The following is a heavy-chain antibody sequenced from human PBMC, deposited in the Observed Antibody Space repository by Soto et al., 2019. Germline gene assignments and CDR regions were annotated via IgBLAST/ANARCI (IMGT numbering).Heavy chain of an antibody. D-gene: IGHD2-15*01. V-gene: IGHV3-33*06. CDR2: IWYDGSNK. Sequence: QVQLVESGGGVVQPGRSLRLSCAASGFTFSSYGMHWVRQAPGKGLEWVAVIWYDGSNKYYADSVKGRFTISRDNSKNTLYLQMNSLRAEDTAVYYCANARRVAATPIDYWGQGTLVTVSS. CDR1: GFTFSSYG. J-gene: IGHJ4*02. CDR3: ANARRVAATPIDY.